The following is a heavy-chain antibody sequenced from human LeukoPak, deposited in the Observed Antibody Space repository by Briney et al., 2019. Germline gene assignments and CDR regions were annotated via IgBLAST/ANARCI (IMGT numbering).Heavy chain of an antibody. D-gene: IGHD6-25*01. CDR2: IHIDGTR. Sequence: PSETLSLTCLVSADSITTYYWSSFRQPAGDRPQWIGQIHIDGTRNYNPSLKSRVAMSIDTSKNQVSLDVFSVTAADTAVYYCAGRDRSTGYSFDYWGRGALVTVSS. CDR3: AGRDRSTGYSFDY. J-gene: IGHJ4*02. CDR1: ADSITTYY. V-gene: IGHV4-4*07.